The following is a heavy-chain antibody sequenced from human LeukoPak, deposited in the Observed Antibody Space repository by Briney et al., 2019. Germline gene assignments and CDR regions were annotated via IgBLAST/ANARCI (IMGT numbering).Heavy chain of an antibody. J-gene: IGHJ4*02. CDR2: ISYDGNNK. CDR1: GFTFSSHA. D-gene: IGHD4-17*01. CDR3: ARGPDYGFDY. Sequence: GGSLRLSCAASGFTFSSHAMHWVRQAPGKGLEWVASISYDGNNKYYADSVKGRFTISRDNSKNTPYVQMNSLRPEDTAVYYCARGPDYGFDYWGQGALVTVSS. V-gene: IGHV3-30-3*01.